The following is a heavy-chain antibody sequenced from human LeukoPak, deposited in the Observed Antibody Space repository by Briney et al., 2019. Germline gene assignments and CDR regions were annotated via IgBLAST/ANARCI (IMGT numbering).Heavy chain of an antibody. V-gene: IGHV3-23*01. Sequence: GGSLRLSCAASGFTLSSYAMTWVRQAPGKGLEWVSDIGDSGATTYYAHSVKGRFTISRDNSKNTLYLQMSSLRAEDTAVYFCASFHYYGSGAYYLSYWGQGTLVTVSS. CDR3: ASFHYYGSGAYYLSY. CDR1: GFTLSSYA. J-gene: IGHJ4*02. D-gene: IGHD3-10*01. CDR2: IGDSGATT.